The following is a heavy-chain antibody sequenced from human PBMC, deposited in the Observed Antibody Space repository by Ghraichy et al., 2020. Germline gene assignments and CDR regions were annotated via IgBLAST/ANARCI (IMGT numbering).Heavy chain of an antibody. CDR2: TRNKANSYTT. CDR3: TRDRSNGNPGEIDP. Sequence: GGSLRLSCAASGFSFSDHYMDWVRQAPGKGLEWVGRTRNKANSYTTVYAASVKDRFTISRDDSENSVYLQMNSLKIEDTAVYYCTRDRSNGNPGEIDPWGQGTLVTVSS. D-gene: IGHD4-23*01. J-gene: IGHJ5*02. V-gene: IGHV3-72*01. CDR1: GFSFSDHY.